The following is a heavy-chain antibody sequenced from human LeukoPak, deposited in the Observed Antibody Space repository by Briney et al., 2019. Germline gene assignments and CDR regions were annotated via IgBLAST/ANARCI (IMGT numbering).Heavy chain of an antibody. CDR3: ARGGFGYSSSDY. D-gene: IGHD6-6*01. V-gene: IGHV4-39*01. CDR2: IYYSGST. Sequence: SETLSLTCTVSGGSISSSSYYWGWIRQPPGKGLEWIGSIYYSGSTYYNPSLKGRVTISVDTSKNQFSLKLSSVTAADTAVYYCARGGFGYSSSDYWGQGTLVTVSS. J-gene: IGHJ4*02. CDR1: GGSISSSSYY.